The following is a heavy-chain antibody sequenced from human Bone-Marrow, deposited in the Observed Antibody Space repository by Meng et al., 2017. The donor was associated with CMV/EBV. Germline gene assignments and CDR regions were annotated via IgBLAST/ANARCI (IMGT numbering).Heavy chain of an antibody. V-gene: IGHV4-39*01. CDR3: ARLIVGATYVDY. CDR1: GGSISSSSYY. Sequence: SETLSLTCTVSGGSISSSSYYWGWIRQPPGKGLEWIGSIYYSGSTYYNPSLKSRVTISVDTSKNQVSLKLSSVTAADTAVYYCARLIVGATYVDYWGQGTLVTVSS. J-gene: IGHJ4*02. D-gene: IGHD1-26*01. CDR2: IYYSGST.